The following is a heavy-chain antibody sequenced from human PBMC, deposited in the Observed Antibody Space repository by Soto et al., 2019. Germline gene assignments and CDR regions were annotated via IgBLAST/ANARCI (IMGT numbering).Heavy chain of an antibody. CDR1: GFTFSDYW. CDR2: MNPDGGEQ. D-gene: IGHD2-21*01. Sequence: EVHLVESGGALVQPGGSLRLSCAASGFTFSDYWMTWVRQTPGKGLEGVANMNPDGGEQYYLDSVKGRFTISRDNAKNSLYLQMNNLRGEDTAVYYCTRDLNHDCGPWGQGTQVIVSS. CDR3: TRDLNHDCGP. J-gene: IGHJ5*02. V-gene: IGHV3-7*04.